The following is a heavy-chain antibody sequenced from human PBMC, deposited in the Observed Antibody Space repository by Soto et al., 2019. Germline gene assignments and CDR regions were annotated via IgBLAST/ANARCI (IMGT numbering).Heavy chain of an antibody. CDR3: ARKNPGREWELPDY. CDR2: TTSDGARI. J-gene: IGHJ4*02. V-gene: IGHV3-30*03. D-gene: IGHD1-26*01. CDR1: GFAFSTYG. Sequence: QVQLVESGGGVVQPGRSLRLSCAASGFAFSTYGMHWVRQAPGKGLEWVAVTTSDGARINYADSVKGRFTISRDNSRTTLYLQMNSLRIDDTAGYYCARKNPGREWELPDYWGQGTLVTVSS.